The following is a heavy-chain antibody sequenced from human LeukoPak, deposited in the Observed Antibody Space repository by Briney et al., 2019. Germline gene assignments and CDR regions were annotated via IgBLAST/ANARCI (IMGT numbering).Heavy chain of an antibody. CDR3: AREGPTAMADY. Sequence: SVKVSCKASGGTFSSYAISWVRQAPGQGLEWMGRIIPILGIANYAQKFQGRVTITADKSTSTAYMELSSLRSEDTAVYYCAREGPTAMADYWGQGTLVTVSS. V-gene: IGHV1-69*04. D-gene: IGHD5-18*01. CDR1: GGTFSSYA. J-gene: IGHJ4*02. CDR2: IIPILGIA.